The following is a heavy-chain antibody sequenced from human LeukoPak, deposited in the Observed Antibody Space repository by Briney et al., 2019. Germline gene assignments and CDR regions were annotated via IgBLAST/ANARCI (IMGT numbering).Heavy chain of an antibody. V-gene: IGHV4-4*07. Sequence: SSETLSLTCTVSGVSISSYYWSWIRQPAGKGLEWIGRIYSSGSTNYNPTLKSRVTMSVDTSKNQFSLKLGSVTAADTAVYYCARDFQIDYSNYVGWFDPWGQGTLVTVSS. J-gene: IGHJ5*02. CDR1: GVSISSYY. CDR3: ARDFQIDYSNYVGWFDP. D-gene: IGHD4-11*01. CDR2: IYSSGST.